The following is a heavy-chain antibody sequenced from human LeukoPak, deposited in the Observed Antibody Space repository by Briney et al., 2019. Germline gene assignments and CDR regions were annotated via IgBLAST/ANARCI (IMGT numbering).Heavy chain of an antibody. V-gene: IGHV3-66*01. CDR2: IYSGGST. J-gene: IGHJ4*02. CDR1: GFTFSDYA. D-gene: IGHD4-11*01. Sequence: PGESLRLSCAASGFTFSDYAMNWVRQAPGKGLEWVSIIYSGGSTYNADSVKGRFTISRDNSKNTLYLQMNSLRAEDTAVYYCAREGTVRGQGTLVTVSS. CDR3: AREGTV.